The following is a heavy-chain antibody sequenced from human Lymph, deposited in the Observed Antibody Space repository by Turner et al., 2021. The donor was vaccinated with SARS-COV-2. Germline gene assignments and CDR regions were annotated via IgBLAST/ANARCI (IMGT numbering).Heavy chain of an antibody. CDR1: GFTFSSYS. CDR3: ARDRQPVHFYGIDV. J-gene: IGHJ6*02. D-gene: IGHD1-1*01. Sequence: VQLVESGGGLVEPVGSLRLSCAASGFTFSSYSMNWVRQGPGKGLEWVSAISSSSSYIDYADSVKGRFTSSRDNAKNSLKQQMNSLRAEDTAVYYCARDRQPVHFYGIDVWGQGTTVTVSS. CDR2: ISSSSSYI. V-gene: IGHV3-21*01.